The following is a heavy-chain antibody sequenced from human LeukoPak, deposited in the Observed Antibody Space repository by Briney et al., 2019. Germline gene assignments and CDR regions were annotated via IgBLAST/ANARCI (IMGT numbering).Heavy chain of an antibody. CDR3: ARDDDTGSYFGQDVFDI. J-gene: IGHJ3*02. CDR1: GFTFSSFW. Sequence: GGSLRLSCAASGFTFSSFWMSWVRQAPGKGLEWVASIKKDGSEKEYVDSVKGRFTISRDNAKNSLYLQMNSLRADDTAVYYCARDDDTGSYFGQDVFDIWGQGTMVTVAS. D-gene: IGHD1-26*01. CDR2: IKKDGSEK. V-gene: IGHV3-7*01.